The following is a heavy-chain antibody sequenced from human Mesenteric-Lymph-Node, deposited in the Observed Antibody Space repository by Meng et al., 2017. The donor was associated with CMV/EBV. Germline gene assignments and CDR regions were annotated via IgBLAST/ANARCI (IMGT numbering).Heavy chain of an antibody. J-gene: IGHJ4*02. V-gene: IGHV4-34*01. CDR3: ARGSSYDILTGYFDY. CDR1: GGSFSGYY. CDR2: INHSGST. Sequence: QGQLTQWGRGLFKPSETLSVTCAVYGGSFSGYYWNWIRQSPEKGLEWIGEINHSGSTTYNPSFTSRIIISVDTSTNQISLNMSSVTAADTAVYYCARGSSYDILTGYFDYWGQGALVTVSS. D-gene: IGHD3-9*01.